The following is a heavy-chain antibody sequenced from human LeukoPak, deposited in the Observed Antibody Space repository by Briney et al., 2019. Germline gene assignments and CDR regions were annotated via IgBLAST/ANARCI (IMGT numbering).Heavy chain of an antibody. CDR3: ARDPDY. CDR2: IYTSGST. Sequence: SSETLSLTSTVSGGSISSGSYYWSWIRQPAGKGLEWIGRIYTSGSTNYNPSLKSRVTISVDTSKNQFSLKLSSVTAADTAVYYCARDPDYWGQGTLVTVSS. V-gene: IGHV4-61*02. CDR1: GGSISSGSYY. J-gene: IGHJ4*02.